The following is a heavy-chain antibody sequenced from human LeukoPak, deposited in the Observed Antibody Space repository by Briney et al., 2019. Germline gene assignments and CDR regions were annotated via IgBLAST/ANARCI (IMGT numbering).Heavy chain of an antibody. CDR2: INHSGST. CDR1: GGSFSGNY. Sequence: SETLSLTCAVFGGSFSGNYWSYIRQPPGKGLEWIGEINHSGSTNYNPSLKSRVTISVDTSKNQFSLMLTSVTAADTAVYYCARGSTTVPYYFDYWGQGTLVTVSS. CDR3: ARGSTTVPYYFDY. V-gene: IGHV4-34*01. D-gene: IGHD4-17*01. J-gene: IGHJ4*02.